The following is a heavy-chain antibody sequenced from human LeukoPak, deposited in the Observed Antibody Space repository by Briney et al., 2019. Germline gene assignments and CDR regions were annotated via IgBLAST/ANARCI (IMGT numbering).Heavy chain of an antibody. Sequence: SETLSLTCTVSGYSISSGYYWGWIRQPPGKGLEWIGSIYHSGSTYYNPSLKSRVTISVDTSKNQFSLKLSSVTAADTAVYYCARDHGYYDFWSGYSSNWFDPWGQGTLVTVSS. CDR2: IYHSGST. D-gene: IGHD3-3*01. CDR1: GYSISSGYY. J-gene: IGHJ5*02. V-gene: IGHV4-38-2*02. CDR3: ARDHGYYDFWSGYSSNWFDP.